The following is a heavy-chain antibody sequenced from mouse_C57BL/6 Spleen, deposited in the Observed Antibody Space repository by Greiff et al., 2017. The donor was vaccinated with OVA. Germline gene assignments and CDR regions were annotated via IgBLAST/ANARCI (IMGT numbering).Heavy chain of an antibody. CDR1: GYTFTSYW. CDR2: IYPGSGST. V-gene: IGHV1-55*01. J-gene: IGHJ1*03. Sequence: QVQLKQPGAELVKPGASVKMSCKASGYTFTSYWITWVKQRPGQGLEWIGDIYPGSGSTNYNEKFKSKATLTVDTSSSTAYMQLSSLTSEDSAVYYCARTAFYCGSSHWYFDVWGTGTTVTVSS. D-gene: IGHD1-1*01. CDR3: ARTAFYCGSSHWYFDV.